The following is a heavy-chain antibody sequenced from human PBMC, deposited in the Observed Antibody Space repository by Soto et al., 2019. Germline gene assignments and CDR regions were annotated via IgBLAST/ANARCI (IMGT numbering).Heavy chain of an antibody. CDR2: IFYSGST. Sequence: SETLSLTCAVSGGSLNSSNWWSWVRQAPGKTLECLGEIFYSGSTKYNPSLNSRVTISADESKNHLSVRLTSVSAADTAVYYWEHSGGVPDDHDLWGQLMLVTFSS. J-gene: IGHJ4*02. CDR1: GGSLNSSNW. V-gene: IGHV4-4*02. CDR3: EHSGGVPDDHDL. D-gene: IGHD2-8*01.